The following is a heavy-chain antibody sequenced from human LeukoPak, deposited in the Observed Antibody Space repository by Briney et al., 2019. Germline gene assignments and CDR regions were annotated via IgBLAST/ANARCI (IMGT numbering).Heavy chain of an antibody. CDR2: IGTAGDI. D-gene: IGHD5-24*01. Sequence: PGGSLRLSCAASGFTFSNYDMHWVRQATGKGLEWVSGIGTAGDIYHPGSVKGRFTISRENAKNSLYLQMNSLRAGDTAVYYCARGAARMVEMGTMISFEYWGQGTLVTVSS. CDR3: ARGAARMVEMGTMISFEY. J-gene: IGHJ4*02. V-gene: IGHV3-13*01. CDR1: GFTFSNYD.